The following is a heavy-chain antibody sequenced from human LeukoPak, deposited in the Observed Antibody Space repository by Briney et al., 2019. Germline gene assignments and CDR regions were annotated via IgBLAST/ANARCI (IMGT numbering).Heavy chain of an antibody. Sequence: SETLSLTCTVSGGFTSRSSYYWGWIRQPPGKGLEWIGSINYSGTTHSNPSLKSRVTMSVDTSYNQFSLNLSSVTAADTAVYYCARHAVTHYYFDYWGQGTLVTVSS. CDR2: INYSGTT. CDR1: GGFTSRSSYY. CDR3: ARHAVTHYYFDY. J-gene: IGHJ4*02. D-gene: IGHD4-23*01. V-gene: IGHV4-39*01.